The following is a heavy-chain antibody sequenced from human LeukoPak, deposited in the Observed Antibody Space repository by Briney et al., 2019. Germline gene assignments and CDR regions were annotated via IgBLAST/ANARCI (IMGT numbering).Heavy chain of an antibody. J-gene: IGHJ5*02. CDR3: ARLLLLDIVVVPAAPAYP. D-gene: IGHD2-2*03. CDR2: IYPGDSDT. CDR1: GYSFTSYW. V-gene: IGHV5-51*01. Sequence: GESLKISCKGSGYSFTSYWIGWVRQMPGKGLEWMGIIYPGDSDTRYSPSFQGQVTISADKSISTAYLQWSSLKASDTAMYYCARLLLLDIVVVPAAPAYPWGQGTLVTVSS.